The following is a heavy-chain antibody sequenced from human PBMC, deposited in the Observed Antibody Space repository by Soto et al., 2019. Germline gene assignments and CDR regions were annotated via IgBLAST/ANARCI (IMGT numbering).Heavy chain of an antibody. V-gene: IGHV5-51*01. D-gene: IGHD4-17*01. Sequence: PGESLKISCNGSGYSFTSYWIGWVRQMPGKGLEWMGIIYPGDSDTRYSPSFQGQVTISADKSISTAYLQWSSLKASDTAMYYCARLLQTTVYYYYGMDVWGQGTTVTVSS. J-gene: IGHJ6*02. CDR1: GYSFTSYW. CDR3: ARLLQTTVYYYYGMDV. CDR2: IYPGDSDT.